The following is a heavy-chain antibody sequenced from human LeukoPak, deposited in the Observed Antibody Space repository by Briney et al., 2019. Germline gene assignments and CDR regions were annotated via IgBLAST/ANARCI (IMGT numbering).Heavy chain of an antibody. CDR2: INPNSGGT. CDR1: GYTFTGYY. V-gene: IGHV1-2*02. D-gene: IGHD3-22*01. CDR3: ASLYYDSSGYSSDAFDI. J-gene: IGHJ3*02. Sequence: ASVKETFQASGYTFTGYYMHGVRQAPGQGLEWMGWINPNSGGTNYAQKFQGRVTMTRDTSISTAYMELSRLRSDDTAVYYCASLYYDSSGYSSDAFDIRGQGTMVTVSS.